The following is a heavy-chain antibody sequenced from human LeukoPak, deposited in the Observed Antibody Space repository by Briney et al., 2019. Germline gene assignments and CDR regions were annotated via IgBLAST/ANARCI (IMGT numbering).Heavy chain of an antibody. D-gene: IGHD2-15*01. CDR2: ISCSGGST. V-gene: IGHV3-23*01. Sequence: GGSLRLSCAASGFTFSSYAMTWVPQAPGKGLEWVSAISCSGGSTYYADSVKGRFTVSRDNSKNTLYLQMNSLRAEDTAVYYCAKTTVVVAAQFDYWGQGTLVTVSS. J-gene: IGHJ4*02. CDR1: GFTFSSYA. CDR3: AKTTVVVAAQFDY.